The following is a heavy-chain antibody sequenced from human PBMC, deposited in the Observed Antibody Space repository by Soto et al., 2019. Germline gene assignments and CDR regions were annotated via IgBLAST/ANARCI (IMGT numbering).Heavy chain of an antibody. J-gene: IGHJ4*02. CDR1: GYTFTIYW. D-gene: IGHD4-17*01. CDR2: IYPSASDT. Sequence: GESLKISCQVSGYTFTIYWIGWVRQMPGKGLEWMGIIYPSASDTRYSPSFQGQVTISADQSINTAYLQWDSLKASDTAIYYCARPANTVADHFDLWGQGTPVTVSS. V-gene: IGHV5-51*01. CDR3: ARPANTVADHFDL.